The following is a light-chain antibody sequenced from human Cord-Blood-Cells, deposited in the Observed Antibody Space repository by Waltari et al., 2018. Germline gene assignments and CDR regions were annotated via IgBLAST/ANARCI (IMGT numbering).Light chain of an antibody. J-gene: IGLJ2*01. CDR1: SSDVGSYNL. V-gene: IGLV2-23*03. CDR2: EGS. CDR3: CSYAGSSTFVV. Sequence: QSALTQPASVSGSPGQSITISCTGTSSDVGSYNLVSWYQQHPGKAPKLMIYEGSKRPSGVSNRLSGSKSGNTASLTISGLQAEDEADYCCSYAGSSTFVVFGGGTKLTVL.